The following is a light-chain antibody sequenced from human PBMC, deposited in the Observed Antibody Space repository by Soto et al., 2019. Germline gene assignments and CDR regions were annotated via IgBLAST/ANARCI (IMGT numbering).Light chain of an antibody. Sequence: IVMTHSPATLSVSPGERATLSYRASQSVISKLACYQQKPVQAPRLLIYAASTRATGIPVRFSGSGSGTEFTLTITSLQSEDFAVYYCQQYNKWAGTFGQGTKVDIK. J-gene: IGKJ1*01. CDR3: QQYNKWAGT. CDR2: AAS. CDR1: QSVISK. V-gene: IGKV3-15*01.